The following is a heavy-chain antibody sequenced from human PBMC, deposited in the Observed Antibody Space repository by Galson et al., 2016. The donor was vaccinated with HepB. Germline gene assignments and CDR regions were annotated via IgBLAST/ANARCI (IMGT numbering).Heavy chain of an antibody. Sequence: SVKVSCKASGYTFTSYDIHWVRQATGQGLEWMGWMNPNSGNTGYAQKFQGRVTLTRSTSKSTVYMELSSLRSEDMAMYYCARAENASSTGANRFDYWGQGTLVTVSS. J-gene: IGHJ4*02. V-gene: IGHV1-8*02. D-gene: IGHD6-6*01. CDR2: MNPNSGNT. CDR3: ARAENASSTGANRFDY. CDR1: GYTFTSYD.